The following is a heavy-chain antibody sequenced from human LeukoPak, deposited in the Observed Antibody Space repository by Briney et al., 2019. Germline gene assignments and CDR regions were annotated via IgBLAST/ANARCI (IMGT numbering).Heavy chain of an antibody. V-gene: IGHV4-59*02. CDR3: AREAPGGSGWTYFDY. D-gene: IGHD6-19*01. CDR2: IYASGSA. Sequence: PSETLSLTCAVSGGSVSGHYWDWIRQPPGKGLEWIGYIYASGSANYHPSLKSRVTISLDTSQNHVSLRLTSVTADDTAVYYCAREAPGGSGWTYFDYWGQGSLVTVS. CDR1: GGSVSGHY. J-gene: IGHJ4*02.